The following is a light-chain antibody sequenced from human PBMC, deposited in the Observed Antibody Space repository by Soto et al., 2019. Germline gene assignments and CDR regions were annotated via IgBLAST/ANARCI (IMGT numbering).Light chain of an antibody. J-gene: IGKJ5*01. CDR2: DVS. CDR3: QQCNNWPPIT. CDR1: QSVSKC. V-gene: IGKV3-11*01. Sequence: EIVLTQSPATLSLSPGERATLSCRASQSVSKCLAWYQQKPGQAPRLLIYDVSSRAPGIPARFSGSGSGTDFTLTISSLEPEDFAVYYCQQCNNWPPITFGQGTRLGI.